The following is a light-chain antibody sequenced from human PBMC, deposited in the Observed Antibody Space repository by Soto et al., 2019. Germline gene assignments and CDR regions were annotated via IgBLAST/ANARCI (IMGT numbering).Light chain of an antibody. J-gene: IGLJ1*01. CDR3: SSYTSATTYV. V-gene: IGLV2-14*01. CDR1: SSDVGAYNY. CDR2: DVS. Sequence: QSALTQPASVSGSPGQSITISRTGTSSDVGAYNYDSWYQQYPGEAPKVIIYDVSHRPAGVSNRFSGSKSGNTASLTISGLQTQDEADYYCSSYTSATTYVFGTGTKVTVL.